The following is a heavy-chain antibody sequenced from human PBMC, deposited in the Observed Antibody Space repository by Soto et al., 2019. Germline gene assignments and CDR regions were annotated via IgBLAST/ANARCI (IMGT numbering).Heavy chain of an antibody. Sequence: SETLSLTCTVSGGSVSSGNYYWSWIRQPPGKGLEWIGYIYYSGSTNYNPSLKSRVTISVDTSKNQFSLKLSSVTAADTAVYYCARDQDFWSGPHPLDVWGQGTTVT. D-gene: IGHD3-3*01. J-gene: IGHJ6*02. V-gene: IGHV4-61*01. CDR2: IYYSGST. CDR1: GGSVSSGNYY. CDR3: ARDQDFWSGPHPLDV.